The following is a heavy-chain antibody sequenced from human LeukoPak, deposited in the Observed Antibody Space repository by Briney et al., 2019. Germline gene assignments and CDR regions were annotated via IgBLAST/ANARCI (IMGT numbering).Heavy chain of an antibody. J-gene: IGHJ4*02. D-gene: IGHD3-10*01. V-gene: IGHV3-23*01. CDR1: GFTFSNYG. CDR3: ATYRSDSGVIDY. CDR2: STGSGGST. Sequence: QPGGSLRLSCAASGFTFSNYGLSWVRQAPGKGLEWVSGSTGSGGSTYYADSVKGRFTISRDNSKNTQYLQMNSLRADDTAIYYCATYRSDSGVIDYWGTGTLVTVS.